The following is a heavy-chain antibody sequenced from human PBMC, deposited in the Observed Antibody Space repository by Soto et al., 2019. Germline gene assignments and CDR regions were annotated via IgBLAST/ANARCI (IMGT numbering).Heavy chain of an antibody. V-gene: IGHV3-23*01. CDR1: GFTFNIYD. Sequence: EVQLLESGGDLIQPGGSLRLSCAASGFTFNIYDMTWVRQAPGTGLEWVSAISRYGDFTYYADSVEGRFTISRDNSKNPVYLHINSLRAEDTAVYYCAIDRYLDHDSRGYLFDNWGQGTLVNVSA. J-gene: IGHJ4*02. CDR3: AIDRYLDHDSRGYLFDN. D-gene: IGHD3-22*01. CDR2: ISRYGDFT.